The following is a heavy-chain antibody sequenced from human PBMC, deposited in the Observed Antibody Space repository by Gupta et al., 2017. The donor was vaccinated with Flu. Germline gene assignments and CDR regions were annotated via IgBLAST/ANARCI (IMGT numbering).Heavy chain of an antibody. Sequence: EWLGGIVPLFETPNYAQKFQGRFTITADGSKNTIYMELRSLNSGDTAIYYCARGKGFCSGGTCHSDYYYGLDVWGQGTTVAVSS. J-gene: IGHJ6*02. V-gene: IGHV1-69*01. D-gene: IGHD2-15*01. CDR3: ARGKGFCSGGTCHSDYYYGLDV. CDR2: IVPLFETP.